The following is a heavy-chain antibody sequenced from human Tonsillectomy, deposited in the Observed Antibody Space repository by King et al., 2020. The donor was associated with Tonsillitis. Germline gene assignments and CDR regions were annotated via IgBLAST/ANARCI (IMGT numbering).Heavy chain of an antibody. V-gene: IGHV3-74*01. Sequence: VQLVESGGGLAQPGGSLRLSCAASGFTFSSYWMHWVRQAPGQGPVWVSRINIDGTTITYADSVKGRYTISRDNAKNTLYLQMNSLRAEDTAVYYCARGLYNGAYQGLNYGGQGTLVTVSS. CDR3: ARGLYNGAYQGLNY. D-gene: IGHD2-8*01. CDR1: GFTFSSYW. J-gene: IGHJ4*02. CDR2: INIDGTTI.